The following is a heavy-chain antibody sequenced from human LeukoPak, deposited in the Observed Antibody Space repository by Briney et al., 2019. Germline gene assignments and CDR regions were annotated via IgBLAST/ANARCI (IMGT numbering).Heavy chain of an antibody. CDR2: ISGSGHNT. Sequence: PGGTLRLSCAASGFTFSNYGMNWVRQAPGKGLEWVSAISGSGHNTYYADSVKGRFTISRDNSKNTLYLQMNSLRAEDTAVYYCAKDRTYCTNAICYNAFDIWGQGTMITVSS. CDR3: AKDRTYCTNAICYNAFDI. CDR1: GFTFSNYG. V-gene: IGHV3-23*01. D-gene: IGHD2-8*01. J-gene: IGHJ3*02.